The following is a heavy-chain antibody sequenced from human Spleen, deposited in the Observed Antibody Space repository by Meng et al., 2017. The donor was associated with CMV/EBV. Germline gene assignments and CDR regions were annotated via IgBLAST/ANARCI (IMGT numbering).Heavy chain of an antibody. CDR1: GFTVSSNY. J-gene: IGHJ6*02. V-gene: IGHV3-66*03. CDR2: IYSCGST. Sequence: GESLKISCAASGFTVSSNYMSWVRQAPGKGLEWVSVIYSCGSTYYADSVKGRFSISRDNAKNSLYLQMNSLRAEDTAVYYCARDGVVPRGMDVWGQGTTVTVSS. CDR3: ARDGVVPRGMDV. D-gene: IGHD2-8*01.